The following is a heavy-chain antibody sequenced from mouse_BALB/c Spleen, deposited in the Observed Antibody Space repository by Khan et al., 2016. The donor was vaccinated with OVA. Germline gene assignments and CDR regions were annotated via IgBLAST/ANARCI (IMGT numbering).Heavy chain of an antibody. J-gene: IGHJ3*01. Sequence: QVQLKQSGAELVRPGSSVKISCKASGYAFSSYWMNWVKQRPGQGLEWIGQIYPGDGTTYYNGKFKGKATLTADKSSNTAYMQLSSLTSEDSAVYFCARLGYWFAYWGQGTLVTVSA. V-gene: IGHV1-80*01. CDR1: GYAFSSYW. CDR2: IYPGDGTT. D-gene: IGHD2-2*01. CDR3: ARLGYWFAY.